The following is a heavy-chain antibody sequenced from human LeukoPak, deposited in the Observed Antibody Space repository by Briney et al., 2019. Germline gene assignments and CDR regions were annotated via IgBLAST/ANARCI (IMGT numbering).Heavy chain of an antibody. CDR1: GFTFSRFA. J-gene: IGHJ4*02. CDR2: ISSNGHQT. D-gene: IGHD3-22*01. V-gene: IGHV3-23*01. Sequence: PGGSRRLSCSASGFTFSRFAMTWVRQLPGRGLEWVSSISSNGHQTYYADSVKGRFSVSRDNSKNILYLQMDSLRADDSALYYCAKDANYYDTSGYLIPFDNWGQGTLVTVSS. CDR3: AKDANYYDTSGYLIPFDN.